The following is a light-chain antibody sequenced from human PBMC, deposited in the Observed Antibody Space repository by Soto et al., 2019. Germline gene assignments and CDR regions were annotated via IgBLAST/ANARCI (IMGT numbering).Light chain of an antibody. J-gene: IGLJ3*02. CDR2: EDS. Sequence: QPVSVSGSPGQSITISCTGTSSDVGSYNLVSWYQQHPGKAPKLMIYEDSKRPSGVSNRFFGSKSGNTASLTISGLQAEDEADYFCCSYARGSTLVFGGGTKLPS. CDR3: CSYARGSTLV. V-gene: IGLV2-23*01. CDR1: SSDVGSYNL.